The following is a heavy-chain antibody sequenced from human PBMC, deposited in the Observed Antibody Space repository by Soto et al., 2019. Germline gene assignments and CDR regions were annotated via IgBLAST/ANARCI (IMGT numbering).Heavy chain of an antibody. Sequence: EVQLVASGGGLVQAGGSLRLSCAASGFTFSRYWMHWVRQAPGKGLVWVSHSNSDGSSTNYADSVQGPFTISRDNAKNTLYLQVNSLRAEDTAVYYCARDLPAAEDYWGQGTLVTVSS. CDR1: GFTFSRYW. D-gene: IGHD6-25*01. V-gene: IGHV3-74*01. CDR3: ARDLPAAEDY. CDR2: SNSDGSST. J-gene: IGHJ4*02.